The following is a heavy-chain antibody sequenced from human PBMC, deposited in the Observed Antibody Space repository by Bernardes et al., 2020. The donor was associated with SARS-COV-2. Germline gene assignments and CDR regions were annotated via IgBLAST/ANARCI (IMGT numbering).Heavy chain of an antibody. D-gene: IGHD6-6*01. V-gene: IGHV4-61*02. CDR1: GGSITNDGYY. CDR3: ARVSGYTSSFDY. J-gene: IGHJ4*02. Sequence: TLSLTCTVSGGSITNDGYYWSWIRQPAGKGLEWVGRVYPSGSTNWNPSLESRITISIDTSKNQFSLKLSSATAADTAIYYCARVSGYTSSFDYWGQGILVTVSS. CDR2: VYPSGST.